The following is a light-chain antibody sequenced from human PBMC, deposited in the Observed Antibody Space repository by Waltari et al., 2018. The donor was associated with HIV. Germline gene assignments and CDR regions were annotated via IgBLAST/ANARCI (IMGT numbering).Light chain of an antibody. J-gene: IGLJ3*02. CDR3: ATWDDSLSGWV. V-gene: IGLV1-47*01. CDR1: RSNIGKNF. CDR2: RND. Sequence: QSVLTQPPSASGTPGQRVTISCSGSRSNIGKNFIYWYQQFPGTAPKLLICRNDQRPSGVPDRFSGSKSGTSASLAISGLRSEDEADYYCATWDDSLSGWVFGGGTKLTVL.